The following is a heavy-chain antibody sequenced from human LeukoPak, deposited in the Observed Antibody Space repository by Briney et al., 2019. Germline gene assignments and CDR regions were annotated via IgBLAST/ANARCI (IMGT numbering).Heavy chain of an antibody. CDR3: PKSHCTNGVCPNWFDP. CDR2: ISGSGGST. J-gene: IGHJ5*02. D-gene: IGHD2-8*01. CDR1: GFTFRSYA. Sequence: GGSLRLSCAASGFTFRSYAMSWVRQAPGKGLEWVSAISGSGGSTYYADSVKGRFTISRDNSKNTLYLQMNSLRAEDTVVYYSPKSHCTNGVCPNWFDPWGQGTLVTVSS. V-gene: IGHV3-23*01.